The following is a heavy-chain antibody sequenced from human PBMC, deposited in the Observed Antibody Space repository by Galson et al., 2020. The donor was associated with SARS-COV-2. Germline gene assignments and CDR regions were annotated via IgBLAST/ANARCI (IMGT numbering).Heavy chain of an antibody. D-gene: IGHD3-10*01. J-gene: IGHJ6*04. V-gene: IGHV4-38-2*02. CDR1: GYSISSGYY. CDR2: IYHSGST. Sequence: SETLSLTCTVSGYSISSGYYWGWIRQPPGKGLEWIGSIYHSGSTYYNPSLKSRVTISVDTSKNQFSLKLSSVTAADTAVYYCARDPYGSGSYFFGMDVWGKGTTVTVSS. CDR3: ARDPYGSGSYFFGMDV.